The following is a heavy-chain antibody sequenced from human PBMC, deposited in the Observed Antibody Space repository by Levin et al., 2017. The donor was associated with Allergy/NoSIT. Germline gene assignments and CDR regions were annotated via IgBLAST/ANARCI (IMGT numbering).Heavy chain of an antibody. CDR2: ISAYNGNT. CDR3: ARDYGPYDFWSGSAGY. D-gene: IGHD3-3*01. V-gene: IGHV1-18*01. CDR1: GYTFTSYG. Sequence: ASVKVSCKASGYTFTSYGISWVRQAPGQGLEWMGWISAYNGNTNYAQKLQGRVTMTTDTSTSTAYMELRSLRSDDTAVYYCARDYGPYDFWSGSAGYWGQGTLVTVSS. J-gene: IGHJ4*02.